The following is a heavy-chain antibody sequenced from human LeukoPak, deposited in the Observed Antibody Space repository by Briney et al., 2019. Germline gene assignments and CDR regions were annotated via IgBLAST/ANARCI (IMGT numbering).Heavy chain of an antibody. Sequence: ASVKVSCKAFGYTFTSYAISWVRQAPGQGLEGMGWISAYNGDSRFAQKFQGRVTMTTDTSTSTAYMEVRSLRSDDTAVYYCARLLLCSGGTYYSVGFDYWGQGTLVTVSS. V-gene: IGHV1-18*01. CDR3: ARLLLCSGGTYYSVGFDY. D-gene: IGHD2-15*01. CDR1: GYTFTSYA. CDR2: ISAYNGDS. J-gene: IGHJ4*02.